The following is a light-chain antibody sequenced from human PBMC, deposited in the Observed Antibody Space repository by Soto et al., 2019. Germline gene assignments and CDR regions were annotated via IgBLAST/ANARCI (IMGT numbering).Light chain of an antibody. CDR3: QKYVDAPKT. V-gene: IGKV1-27*01. CDR1: QSISNY. CDR2: AAS. Sequence: DIQMTQSPSSLSASVVDRVTTTCRASQSISNYLAWYQQKPGKVPKLLIYAASTLQSGVPSRFIGSGSGTDFTLTISSLQPEDAATYYCQKYVDAPKTFGQGTKLEIK. J-gene: IGKJ2*01.